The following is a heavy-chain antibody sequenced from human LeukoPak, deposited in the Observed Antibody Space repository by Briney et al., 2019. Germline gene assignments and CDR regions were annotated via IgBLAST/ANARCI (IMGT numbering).Heavy chain of an antibody. J-gene: IGHJ4*02. CDR3: ASDAEGYNFDY. D-gene: IGHD5-24*01. V-gene: IGHV3-30-3*01. Sequence: GRSLRLSCAASGFTFSSYAMHWVRQAPGKGLEWVAVISYDGSNKYYADSVKGRFTISRDNSKNTLYLQMNSLRAEDTAVYYCASDAEGYNFDYWGQGTLVTVSS. CDR2: ISYDGSNK. CDR1: GFTFSSYA.